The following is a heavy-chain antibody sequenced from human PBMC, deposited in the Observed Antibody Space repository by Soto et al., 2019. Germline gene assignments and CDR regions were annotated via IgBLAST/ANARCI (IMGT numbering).Heavy chain of an antibody. CDR2: IYHTGTT. Sequence: ASETRSRTWVVSGGSIGPISWWSCFRQTPGKGLEWIGEIYHTGTTDYNPSLKSRVTISIDKSKNQFFLNLTSVTAADTALYYCARSPNIHSQTWFDPWGQGTWVTVSS. D-gene: IGHD2-15*01. CDR1: GGSIGPISW. CDR3: ARSPNIHSQTWFDP. V-gene: IGHV4-4*02. J-gene: IGHJ5*02.